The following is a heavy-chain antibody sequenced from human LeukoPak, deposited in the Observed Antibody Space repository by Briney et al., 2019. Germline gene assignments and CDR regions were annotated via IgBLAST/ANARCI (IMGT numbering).Heavy chain of an antibody. Sequence: ASVKVPCKASGYTFTSYYMHWVRQAPGQGLEWMGIINPSGGSTSYAQKFQGRVTMTRDMSTSTVYMELSSLRSEDTAVYYCARVRYYDSSGYYYDRQDDAFDIWGQGTMVTVSS. CDR3: ARVRYYDSSGYYYDRQDDAFDI. J-gene: IGHJ3*02. CDR2: INPSGGST. D-gene: IGHD3-22*01. CDR1: GYTFTSYY. V-gene: IGHV1-46*01.